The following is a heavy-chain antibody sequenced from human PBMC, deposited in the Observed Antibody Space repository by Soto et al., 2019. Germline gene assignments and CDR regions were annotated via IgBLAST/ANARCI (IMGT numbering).Heavy chain of an antibody. D-gene: IGHD1-26*01. J-gene: IGHJ4*02. CDR1: GFTFSSYS. CDR2: ISSSSSYI. V-gene: IGHV3-21*01. Sequence: EVQLVESGGGLVKPGGSLRLSCAASGFTFSSYSMNWVRQAPGKGLEWVSSISSSSSYISYADSVKGRFTISRDNARNSMYLQINSLRAKDTAEYYCVRDDSGSFPLYYFDYWGQGTLVTVSS. CDR3: VRDDSGSFPLYYFDY.